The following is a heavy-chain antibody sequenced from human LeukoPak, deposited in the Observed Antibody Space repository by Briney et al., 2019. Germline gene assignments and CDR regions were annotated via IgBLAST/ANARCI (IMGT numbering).Heavy chain of an antibody. CDR2: ISENGGGA. V-gene: IGHV3-23*01. J-gene: IGHJ4*02. CDR3: AKRTGVTELHFDH. D-gene: IGHD1-7*01. Sequence: GGSLRLSCAASGFTFSNYVMGWVRQDQGKGLEWVSAISENGGGADYADSVRGRFTISRGNSQNTLYQQMNSLRAEDTAVYYCAKRTGVTELHFDHWGQGTLVTVSS. CDR1: GFTFSNYV.